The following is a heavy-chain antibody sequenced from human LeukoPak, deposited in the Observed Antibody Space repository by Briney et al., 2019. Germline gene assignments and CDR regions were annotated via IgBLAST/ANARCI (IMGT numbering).Heavy chain of an antibody. CDR3: ANEYFVQYY. Sequence: GGSLRLSCAASGFTFSNYAMSWVRQAPGKGMEWVSAISGSGGSAYYADSVRGRFTISRDNSRNTLYLQMNSLRAEDTAVYYCANEYFVQYYWGQGTLVTV. CDR2: ISGSGGSA. V-gene: IGHV3-23*01. D-gene: IGHD3-9*01. CDR1: GFTFSNYA. J-gene: IGHJ4*02.